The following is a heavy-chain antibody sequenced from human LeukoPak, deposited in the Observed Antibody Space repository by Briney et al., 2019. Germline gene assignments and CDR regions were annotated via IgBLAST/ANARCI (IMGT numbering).Heavy chain of an antibody. D-gene: IGHD4-17*01. CDR3: ARAQAGDYGDPEYYYYGIDV. V-gene: IGHV4-31*03. Sequence: SETLSLTCTVSGGSISSGGYYWSWIRQHPGKGLEWIGYIYYSGSTYYNPSLKSRVTISVDTSKNQFSLKLSSVTAADTAVYYCARAQAGDYGDPEYYYYGIDVWGQGTTVTVSS. CDR2: IYYSGST. J-gene: IGHJ6*02. CDR1: GGSISSGGYY.